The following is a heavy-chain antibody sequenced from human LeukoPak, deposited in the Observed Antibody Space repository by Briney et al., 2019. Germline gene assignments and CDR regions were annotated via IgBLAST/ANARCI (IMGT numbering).Heavy chain of an antibody. Sequence: GGSLRLSCTASGFTFGDYAMSWFRQAPGKGLEWVGFIRSTIYGGTTEYAASVKGRFTISRDDSRSIAYLQMSSLKIEDTAVYYCARGGDFGVPAPLGIDAFDFWGQGTMVTVSS. D-gene: IGHD2-2*01. CDR2: IRSTIYGGTT. CDR3: ARGGDFGVPAPLGIDAFDF. J-gene: IGHJ3*01. V-gene: IGHV3-49*03. CDR1: GFTFGDYA.